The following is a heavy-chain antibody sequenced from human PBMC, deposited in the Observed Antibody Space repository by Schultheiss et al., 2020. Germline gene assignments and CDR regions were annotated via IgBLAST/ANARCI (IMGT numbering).Heavy chain of an antibody. CDR3: ARGPFSSGWYLD. J-gene: IGHJ4*02. D-gene: IGHD6-19*01. Sequence: ASVKVSCKASGYTFTSYDINWVRQATGQGLEWMGWINPNSGNTGYAQKFQGRVTMTRNTSISTAYMELSSLRSEDTAVYYCARGPFSSGWYLDWGQGTLVTVSS. CDR1: GYTFTSYD. V-gene: IGHV1-8*01. CDR2: INPNSGNT.